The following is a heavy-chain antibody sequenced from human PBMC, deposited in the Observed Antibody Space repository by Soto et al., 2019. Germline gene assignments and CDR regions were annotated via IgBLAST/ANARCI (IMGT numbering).Heavy chain of an antibody. CDR3: AKDWGMGIAAAGNIDY. D-gene: IGHD6-13*01. V-gene: IGHV3-30*18. CDR2: ISYDGSNK. CDR1: GFTFSSYG. J-gene: IGHJ4*02. Sequence: QVQLVESGRGVVQPGRSLRLSCAASGFTFSSYGMHWVRQAPGKGLEWVAVISYDGSNKYYADSVKGRFTISRDNSKNTLYLQMNSLRAEDTAVYYCAKDWGMGIAAAGNIDYWGQGTLVTVSS.